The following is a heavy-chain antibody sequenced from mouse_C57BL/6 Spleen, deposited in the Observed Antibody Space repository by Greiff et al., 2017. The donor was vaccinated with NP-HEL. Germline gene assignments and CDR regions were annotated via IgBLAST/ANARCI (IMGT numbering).Heavy chain of an antibody. V-gene: IGHV1-81*01. CDR2: IYPRSGNT. CDR3: SLLIYYDFSYYFDY. D-gene: IGHD2-4*01. J-gene: IGHJ2*01. CDR1: GYTFTSYG. Sequence: VQRVESGAELARPGASVKLSCKASGYTFTSYGISWVKQRTGQGLEWIGEIYPRSGNTYYNEKFKGKATLTADKSSSTAYMELRSLTSEDSAVYFCSLLIYYDFSYYFDYWGQGTTLTVSS.